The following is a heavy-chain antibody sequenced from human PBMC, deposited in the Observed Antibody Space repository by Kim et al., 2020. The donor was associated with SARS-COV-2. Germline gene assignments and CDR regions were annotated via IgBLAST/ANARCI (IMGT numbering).Heavy chain of an antibody. V-gene: IGHV3-13*04. J-gene: IGHJ6*02. CDR3: ARANFWSCYYTGAYYYNGMDV. CDR1: GFTFSSYD. Sequence: GGSLRLSCAASGFTFSSYDMHWVRQATGKGLEWVSAIGTAGDTYYPGSVKGRFTISRENAKNSLYLQMNSLRAGDKAVYYCARANFWSCYYTGAYYYNGMDVWGQGTTVTVSS. CDR2: IGTAGDT. D-gene: IGHD3-3*01.